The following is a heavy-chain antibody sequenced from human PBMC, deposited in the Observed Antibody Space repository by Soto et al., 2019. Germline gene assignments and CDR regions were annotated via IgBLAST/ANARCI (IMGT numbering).Heavy chain of an antibody. D-gene: IGHD2-8*01. V-gene: IGHV4-31*03. Sequence: QVQLQESGPGLVKPSQTLSLTCTVSGGSISSGGYYWSWIRQHPRKGLEWIGYIYYSGSTYNNLSLMSRVTISGDTSKNQFSLQLSSVTAADTAVYDCARGSSMVYAIALPFYFDYWGQGTLVTVSS. CDR1: GGSISSGGYY. J-gene: IGHJ4*02. CDR2: IYYSGST. CDR3: ARGSSMVYAIALPFYFDY.